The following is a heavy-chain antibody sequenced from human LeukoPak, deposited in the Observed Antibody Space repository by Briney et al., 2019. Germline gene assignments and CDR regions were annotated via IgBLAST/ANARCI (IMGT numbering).Heavy chain of an antibody. Sequence: SVKVSCKASGGTFSSYAISWVRQAPGQGLEWMGRIIPILGIANYAQKFQGRVTITADKSTSTAYMELSSLRSEDTAVYYCARVLLWFGELLLGYFDYWGQGTLVTVSS. CDR1: GGTFSSYA. CDR3: ARVLLWFGELLLGYFDY. CDR2: IIPILGIA. V-gene: IGHV1-69*04. D-gene: IGHD3-10*01. J-gene: IGHJ4*02.